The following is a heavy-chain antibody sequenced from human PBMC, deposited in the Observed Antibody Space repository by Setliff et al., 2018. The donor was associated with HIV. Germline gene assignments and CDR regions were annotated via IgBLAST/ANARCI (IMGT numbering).Heavy chain of an antibody. CDR2: IIPIFGTA. D-gene: IGHD2-2*01. J-gene: IGHJ4*02. CDR1: GDTFSNYA. V-gene: IGHV1-69*05. CDR3: ARESACSSTSCPTVLDY. Sequence: SVKVSCKASGDTFSNYAISWVRQAPGQGLEWMGGIIPIFGTASHAQKFQGRVTITTDESTSTAYMELSSLRSEDTAVYYCARESACSSTSCPTVLDYWGQGTLVTVSS.